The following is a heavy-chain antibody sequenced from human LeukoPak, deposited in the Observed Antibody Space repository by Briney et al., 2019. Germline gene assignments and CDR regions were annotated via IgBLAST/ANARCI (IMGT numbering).Heavy chain of an antibody. CDR2: IRSKANSYAT. J-gene: IGHJ4*02. Sequence: GGSLRLSCAASGFTFSGSAMHWVRQASGKGLEWVGRIRSKANSYATAYAASVKGRFTISRDDSKNTAYLQMNSLKTEDTAVYYCTRLGVYCSSTSCYGYWGQGTLVTVSS. D-gene: IGHD2-2*01. CDR3: TRLGVYCSSTSCYGY. V-gene: IGHV3-73*01. CDR1: GFTFSGSA.